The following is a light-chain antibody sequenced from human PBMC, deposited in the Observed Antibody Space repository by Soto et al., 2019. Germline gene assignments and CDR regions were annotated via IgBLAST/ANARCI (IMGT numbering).Light chain of an antibody. V-gene: IGLV1-47*01. CDR3: AAWDDSLSGPV. J-gene: IGLJ3*02. CDR1: NSNIGNNY. CDR2: RDD. Sequence: QLVLTQPPSASASPGQRVTISCSGTNSNIGNNYVYWYRQLPGTAPKLLIYRDDQRPSGVPDRFSGSKSGTSASLAISGLRSEDEADYYCAAWDDSLSGPVFGGGTKVTVL.